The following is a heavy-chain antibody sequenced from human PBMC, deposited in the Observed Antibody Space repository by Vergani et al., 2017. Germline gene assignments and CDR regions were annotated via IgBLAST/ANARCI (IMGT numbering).Heavy chain of an antibody. V-gene: IGHV3-21*01. CDR3: ARDLVAFNHAFDI. CDR1: GFTFSSYS. D-gene: IGHD5-12*01. J-gene: IGHJ3*02. CDR2: ISSSSSYI. Sequence: EVQLVESGGGLVKPGGSLRLSCAASGFTFSSYSMNWVRQAPGKGLEWVSSISSSSSYIYYADSVKGRFTISRDNAKNSLYLQMNSLRSEDTAVYYCARDLVAFNHAFDIWGQGTMVTFSS.